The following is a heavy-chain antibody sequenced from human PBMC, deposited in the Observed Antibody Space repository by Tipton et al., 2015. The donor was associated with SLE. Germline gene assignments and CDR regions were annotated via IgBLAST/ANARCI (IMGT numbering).Heavy chain of an antibody. CDR1: GFSFADYW. D-gene: IGHD6-13*01. V-gene: IGHV3-7*01. CDR2: VKQDESEK. CDR3: AAELVDAFDF. J-gene: IGHJ3*01. Sequence: SLRLSCAASGFSFADYWMSWVRQSPGKGLEWVASVKQDESEKYYVDSVKGRFTISRDNAKNSLHLQMSRLRVEDTAVYYCAAELVDAFDFWGQGTKVTVSS.